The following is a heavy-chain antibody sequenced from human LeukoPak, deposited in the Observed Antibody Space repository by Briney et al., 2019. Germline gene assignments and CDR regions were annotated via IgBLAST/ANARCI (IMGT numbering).Heavy chain of an antibody. D-gene: IGHD6-19*01. CDR2: ISTYNGNT. CDR3: ARTQWLEDAFDF. Sequence: ASVKVSCKASDDTFSKYGISWVLQAPGQGLELMGWISTYNGNTHYAQKFQGRVTMNTDTSTNIAYLELRDLRSDDTAVYYCARTQWLEDAFDFWGQGTVVTVSS. J-gene: IGHJ3*01. CDR1: DDTFSKYG. V-gene: IGHV1-18*01.